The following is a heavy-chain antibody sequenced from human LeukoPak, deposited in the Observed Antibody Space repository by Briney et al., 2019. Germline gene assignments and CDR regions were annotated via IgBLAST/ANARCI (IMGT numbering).Heavy chain of an antibody. CDR2: ISGSGDRT. Sequence: PGGSLRLTCAASAFTFSSSAMSWVRQAPGKGLEWVSTISGSGDRTYYADSVKGRFTISRDNSKNTLFLHMNSLRAEDTAVYSCAKGYYGSGSYGWFDYWGQGTLVTVSS. D-gene: IGHD3-10*01. V-gene: IGHV3-23*01. CDR3: AKGYYGSGSYGWFDY. CDR1: AFTFSSSA. J-gene: IGHJ4*02.